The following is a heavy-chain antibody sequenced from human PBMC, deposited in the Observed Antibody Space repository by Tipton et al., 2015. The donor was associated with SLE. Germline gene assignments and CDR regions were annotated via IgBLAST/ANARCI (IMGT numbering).Heavy chain of an antibody. J-gene: IGHJ3*02. CDR1: DGSIRSTNYY. Sequence: TLSLTCTVSDGSIRSTNYYWGWIRQPPGKGLEWIGSIFYTGSTYYNPSLKSRVSFSIDTSKHQFSLKLNSVTAADTAVYYCAKDGGYSYGLDAFDIWGQGTMVTVSS. CDR2: IFYTGST. V-gene: IGHV4-39*07. D-gene: IGHD5-18*01. CDR3: AKDGGYSYGLDAFDI.